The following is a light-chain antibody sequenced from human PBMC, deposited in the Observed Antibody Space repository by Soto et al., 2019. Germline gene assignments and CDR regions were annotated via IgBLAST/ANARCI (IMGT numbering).Light chain of an antibody. CDR2: EVS. V-gene: IGLV2-14*01. J-gene: IGLJ1*01. CDR1: SSDVGGYNY. Sequence: QSVLTQPASVSGSPGQSIAISCTGTSSDVGGYNYVSWYQQHPGKAPKLMIHEVSNRPSGISDRLSGSKSGNTASLTISGLQADDEADYYCSSHTRYSTRVFGTGTKVTVL. CDR3: SSHTRYSTRV.